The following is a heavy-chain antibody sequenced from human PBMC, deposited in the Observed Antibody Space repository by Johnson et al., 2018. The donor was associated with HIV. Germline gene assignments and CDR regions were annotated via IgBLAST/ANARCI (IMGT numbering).Heavy chain of an antibody. CDR3: ARSGPNWAFDF. J-gene: IGHJ3*01. V-gene: IGHV3-74*02. CDR1: GFSFNNYW. CDR2: ISSDGSST. D-gene: IGHD1-1*01. Sequence: LVESGGGLVQPGGSLILSCAASGFSFNNYWMHWVRQAPGKGLVWVSRISSDGSSTYYADSVKGRFTISRDNARNTMFVQMNSLRAEDTAVYYCARSGPNWAFDFWGRGTMVTVSS.